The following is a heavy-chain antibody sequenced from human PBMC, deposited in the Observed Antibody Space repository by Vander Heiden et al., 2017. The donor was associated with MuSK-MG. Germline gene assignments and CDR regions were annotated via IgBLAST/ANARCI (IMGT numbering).Heavy chain of an antibody. CDR1: GFTFSSYS. Sequence: EVQLVASGGGFVPPGGSLRLSCAASGFTFSSYSMNWVRQAPGKGLEWVSYISSSSSTIYYADSVKGRFTISRDNAKNSLYLQMNSLRAEDTAVYYCARDEGGTRDAFDIWGQGTMVTVSS. CDR2: ISSSSSTI. J-gene: IGHJ3*02. CDR3: ARDEGGTRDAFDI. D-gene: IGHD3-16*01. V-gene: IGHV3-48*01.